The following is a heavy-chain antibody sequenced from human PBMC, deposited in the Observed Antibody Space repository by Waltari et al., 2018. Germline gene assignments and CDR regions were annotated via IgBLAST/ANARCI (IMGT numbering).Heavy chain of an antibody. CDR2: ISYDGSNN. CDR1: GLTFSSYA. V-gene: IGHV3-30-3*01. D-gene: IGHD4-17*01. Sequence: QVQLVEAGGGVVQPGRSLRRSCAASGLTFSSYAMPWVRRAPGKGLEWVAVISYDGSNNYYADSVKGRFTISRDNSKNTLYLQMNSLRAEDTAVYYCARAPDTGTTRYYFDYWGQGTLVTVSS. CDR3: ARAPDTGTTRYYFDY. J-gene: IGHJ4*02.